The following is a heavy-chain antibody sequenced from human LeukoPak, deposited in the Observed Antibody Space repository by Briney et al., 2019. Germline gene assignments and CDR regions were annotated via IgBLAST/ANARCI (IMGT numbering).Heavy chain of an antibody. J-gene: IGHJ4*02. V-gene: IGHV3-23*01. CDR3: AKTDSSDYSYYFDY. D-gene: IGHD3-22*01. CDR1: GFTFSSYA. Sequence: GGSLRLSCAASGFTFSSYAMSWVRQAPGKGLEWVSAISGSGGRTYYADSVKGRFTISRDNSKNTLCLQMKSLRAEDTAVYYCAKTDSSDYSYYFDYWGQGTLVTVSS. CDR2: ISGSGGRT.